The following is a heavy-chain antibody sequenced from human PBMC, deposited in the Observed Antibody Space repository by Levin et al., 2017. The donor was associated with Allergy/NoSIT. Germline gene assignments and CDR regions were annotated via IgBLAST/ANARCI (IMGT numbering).Heavy chain of an antibody. J-gene: IGHJ3*01. CDR1: GFTFDDYG. D-gene: IGHD3-10*01. CDR2: INWNGGST. CDR3: TREESSPYYYGSELTAVDV. Sequence: GESLKISCAASGFTFDDYGMNWVRQVPGKGLEWVSAINWNGGSTHYADSVKGRFTISRDNAKNSLYLQMNSLRAEDTALYYCTREESSPYYYGSELTAVDVWGQGTMVTVSS. V-gene: IGHV3-20*04.